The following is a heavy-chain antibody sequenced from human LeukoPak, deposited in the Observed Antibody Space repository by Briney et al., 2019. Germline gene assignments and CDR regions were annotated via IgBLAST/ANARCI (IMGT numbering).Heavy chain of an antibody. CDR2: INHSGST. V-gene: IGHV4-34*01. CDR1: GGSFSGYY. D-gene: IGHD3-9*01. CDR3: ARGTLGILTGYWSRFYYYYMDV. Sequence: PSETLSLTCAVYGGSFSGYYWSWIRQPPGKGLEWIGEINHSGSTNYNPSLKSRVTISVDTSKNQFSLKLSSVTAADTAVYYCARGTLGILTGYWSRFYYYYMDVWGKGTTVTVSS. J-gene: IGHJ6*03.